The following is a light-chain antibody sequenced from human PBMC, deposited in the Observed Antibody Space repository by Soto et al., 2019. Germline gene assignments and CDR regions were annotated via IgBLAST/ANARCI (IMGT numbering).Light chain of an antibody. CDR2: AAS. CDR3: HQSYSSPFT. V-gene: IGKV1-39*01. Sequence: DIQMTQSPSSLSASVGDRVTITCRASQSISSYLNWYQQKPGKAPNLLIYAASSLQSGVPSKCSGSGSGTDFTLTISSLQPEDFATYYCHQSYSSPFTFGPGTKVDIK. CDR1: QSISSY. J-gene: IGKJ3*01.